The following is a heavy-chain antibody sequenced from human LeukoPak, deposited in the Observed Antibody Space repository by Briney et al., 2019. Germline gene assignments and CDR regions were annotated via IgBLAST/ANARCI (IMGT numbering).Heavy chain of an antibody. J-gene: IGHJ4*02. CDR2: ISGSGGST. D-gene: IGHD5-12*01. CDR1: GFTFSSYA. V-gene: IGHV3-23*01. Sequence: GGSLRLSCAASGFTFSSYAMSWVRQAPGKGLEWVSAISGSGGSTYYADSVKGRFTISRDNSKNTLYLQMNSLRAEDTAVYYCATGGYAPVKYYFDYWGQGTLVTVSS. CDR3: ATGGYAPVKYYFDY.